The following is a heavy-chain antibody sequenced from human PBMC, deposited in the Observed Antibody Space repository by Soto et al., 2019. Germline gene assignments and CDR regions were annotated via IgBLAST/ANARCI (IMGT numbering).Heavy chain of an antibody. CDR1: GGTISSSSYS. V-gene: IGHV4-39*01. CDR3: ARFLVQTTMGGVH. J-gene: IGHJ4*02. Sequence: PSETLSLTCTVSGGTISSSSYSWGWIRQPPGKGLEWIGTVYYSGSTDCNPSLKSRVTISVDTSKNQFSLKLESVTAADTAVYYCARFLVQTTMGGVHWGPGPLVTVSS. D-gene: IGHD5-18*01. CDR2: VYYSGST.